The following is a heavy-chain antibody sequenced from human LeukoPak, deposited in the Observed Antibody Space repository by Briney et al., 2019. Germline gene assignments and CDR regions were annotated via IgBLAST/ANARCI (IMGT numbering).Heavy chain of an antibody. J-gene: IGHJ4*02. CDR3: ATLISTVTPVDY. D-gene: IGHD4-17*01. CDR1: GFTFSSYA. Sequence: PGGSLRLSCVASGFTFSSYAMHWVRQAPGKGLEWVAVISYDGSNKYYADSVKGRFTISRDNSKNTLYLQMNSLRAEDTAVYYCATLISTVTPVDYWGQGTLVTVSS. V-gene: IGHV3-30-3*01. CDR2: ISYDGSNK.